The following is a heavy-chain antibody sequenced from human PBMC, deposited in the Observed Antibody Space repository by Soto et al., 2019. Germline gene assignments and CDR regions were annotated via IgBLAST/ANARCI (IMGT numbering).Heavy chain of an antibody. CDR1: GYTFTSDD. CDR2: MNPNSGNT. Sequence: QVQLVQSGAEVKKPGASVKVSCKASGYTFTSDDINWVRQATGQGLEWMGWMNPNSGNTGYAQKYQGRVTMTRNTSISTAYMELSSLRSEDTAVYYCARGGVAAAGNYYYYGMDVWGQGTTVTVSS. CDR3: ARGGVAAAGNYYYYGMDV. D-gene: IGHD6-13*01. J-gene: IGHJ6*02. V-gene: IGHV1-8*01.